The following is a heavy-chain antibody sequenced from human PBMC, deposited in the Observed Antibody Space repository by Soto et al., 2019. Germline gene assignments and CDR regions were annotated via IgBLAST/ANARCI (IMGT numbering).Heavy chain of an antibody. D-gene: IGHD1-1*01. V-gene: IGHV3-11*03. Sequence: LRLSCVASGFDFSDFHISWVRQAPGKGLEWISYISSSLGHTDYAESVKGRFTISRDNAKSSVFLEMSDLRSDDTTVYYCAANWNFGLNFWGQGTLVTVSS. CDR1: GFDFSDFH. J-gene: IGHJ4*02. CDR3: AANWNFGLNF. CDR2: ISSSLGHT.